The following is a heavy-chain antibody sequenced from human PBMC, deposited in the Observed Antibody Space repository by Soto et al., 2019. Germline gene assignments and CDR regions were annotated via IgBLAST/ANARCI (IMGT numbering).Heavy chain of an antibody. CDR2: IYYSGNT. CDR1: GGSISSYY. V-gene: IGHV4-59*01. J-gene: IGHJ4*02. D-gene: IGHD1-7*01. Sequence: SETLSLTCTVSGGSISSYYWSWIRQPPGKGLEWIGYIYYSGNTNYNPSLKSRVTISVDTSKNQFSLKLSSVTAADTVVYYCGRGEVDRYNWNYGIDYWGQGTLVTVSS. CDR3: GRGEVDRYNWNYGIDY.